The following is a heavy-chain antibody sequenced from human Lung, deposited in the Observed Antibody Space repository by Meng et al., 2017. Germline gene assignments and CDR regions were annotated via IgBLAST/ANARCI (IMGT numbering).Heavy chain of an antibody. Sequence: VSRWESGGGLVQPWGSLSLSCAVSGFTFRSYWMHWVRQAPGKGLVWVSRIRGDGGSIVYADSVKGRFTISRDNAKNTLFLRMNSLRAEDTAVYYCARESGYFEYWGQGILVTVSS. CDR2: IRGDGGSI. V-gene: IGHV3-74*03. CDR3: ARESGYFEY. J-gene: IGHJ4*02. CDR1: GFTFRSYW.